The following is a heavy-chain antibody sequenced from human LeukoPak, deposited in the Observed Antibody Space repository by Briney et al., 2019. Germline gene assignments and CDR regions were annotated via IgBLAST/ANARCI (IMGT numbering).Heavy chain of an antibody. CDR2: IYYSGST. CDR3: ARSLRTMVRGVIKSVAFDI. CDR1: GGSISSYY. J-gene: IGHJ3*02. V-gene: IGHV4-59*08. Sequence: SETLSLTCTVSGGSISSYYWSWIRQPPGKGLEWIGYIYYSGSTNYNPSLKSRVTISVDTSKNQFSLKLSSVTAADTAVYYCARSLRTMVRGVIKSVAFDIWGQGIMVTVSS. D-gene: IGHD3-10*01.